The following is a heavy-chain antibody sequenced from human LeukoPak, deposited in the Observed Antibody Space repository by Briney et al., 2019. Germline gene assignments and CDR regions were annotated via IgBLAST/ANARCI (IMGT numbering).Heavy chain of an antibody. V-gene: IGHV1-8*03. D-gene: IGHD5-12*01. CDR1: GYTFTSYD. CDR2: MNPNSGST. Sequence: VASVKVSCKASGYTFTSYDINWVRQATGQGLEWMGWMNPNSGSTGYAQKFQGRVTITRNISISTAYMELSGLRSEDTAVYYCARGRSTGYPYYFEYWGQGTLVTVSS. J-gene: IGHJ4*02. CDR3: ARGRSTGYPYYFEY.